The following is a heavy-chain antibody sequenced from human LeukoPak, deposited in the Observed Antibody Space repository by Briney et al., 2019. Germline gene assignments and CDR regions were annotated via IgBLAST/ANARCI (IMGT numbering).Heavy chain of an antibody. V-gene: IGHV3-7*03. Sequence: GGSLRLSCAAPGFTFKDAWMSWVRQAPGKGLEWVANINQEGSEKYYVESVKGRFTISRDNAKRSLYLQMNSLRAEDTAVYYCARGYGSGNYYRAVVDYWGQGAPVTVSS. CDR1: GFTFKDAW. J-gene: IGHJ4*02. D-gene: IGHD3-10*01. CDR2: INQEGSEK. CDR3: ARGYGSGNYYRAVVDY.